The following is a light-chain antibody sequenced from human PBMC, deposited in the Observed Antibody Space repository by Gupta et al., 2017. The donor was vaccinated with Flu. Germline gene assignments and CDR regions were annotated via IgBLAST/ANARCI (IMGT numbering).Light chain of an antibody. CDR2: WAT. Sequence: SLGARATVNCKPIQSRGDHPKSKNYSACYQQKAVQPPNLLIYWATTRDAGVPDGFSGRACGTDFTLTSSILHAEDVAVYYCQQDDNTPWTFGQGTKLEIK. CDR1: QSRGDHPKSKNY. V-gene: IGKV4-1*01. CDR3: QQDDNTPWT. J-gene: IGKJ1*01.